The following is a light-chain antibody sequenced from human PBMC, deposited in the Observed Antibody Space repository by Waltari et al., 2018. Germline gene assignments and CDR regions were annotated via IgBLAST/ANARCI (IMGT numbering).Light chain of an antibody. CDR1: QTVLYSSNNKNY. CDR3: QQYYAIPRT. J-gene: IGKJ1*01. V-gene: IGKV4-1*01. Sequence: DIVMTQSPDSLAVSLGERATINCRSSQTVLYSSNNKNYLAWYQQRPGQPPKLLIYWASTRDSGVPDRFSGSWSGTDFTLTISSLLPEDVAVYYCQQYYAIPRTFGQGTKVEIK. CDR2: WAS.